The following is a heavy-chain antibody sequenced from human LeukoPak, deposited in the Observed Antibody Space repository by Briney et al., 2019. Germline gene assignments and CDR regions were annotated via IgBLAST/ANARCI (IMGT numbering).Heavy chain of an antibody. J-gene: IGHJ4*02. CDR2: ISAYNGNT. Sequence: GASVKVSCKASGYTFTSYGISWVRQAPGQGLEWMGWISAYNGNTNYAQKLQGRVTMTTDTSTSTAYMELRSLGSDDAAVYYCARALATAMVTNWGQGTLVTVSS. CDR1: GYTFTSYG. V-gene: IGHV1-18*01. D-gene: IGHD5-18*01. CDR3: ARALATAMVTN.